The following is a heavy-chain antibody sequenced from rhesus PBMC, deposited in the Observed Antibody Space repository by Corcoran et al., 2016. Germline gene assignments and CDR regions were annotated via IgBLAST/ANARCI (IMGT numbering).Heavy chain of an antibody. J-gene: IGHJ4*01. CDR2: IKNKAGGGTA. CDR1: GFTFSNNW. D-gene: IGHD5-36*01. Sequence: EVQLVESGGGLVQPGGSLKLSCSASGFTFSNNWMSWVRRAPGKGLDWVGRIKNKAGGGTAVNAKSVKGSCIISSNDSKNTLYLQMKRLKTEDTAVYYCTGDGYSVSWNYWGQGVLVTVSS. V-gene: IGHV3-16*01. CDR3: TGDGYSVSWNY.